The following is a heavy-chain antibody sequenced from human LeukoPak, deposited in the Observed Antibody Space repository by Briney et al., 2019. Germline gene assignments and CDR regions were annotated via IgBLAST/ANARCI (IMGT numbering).Heavy chain of an antibody. Sequence: SETLSLTCTVSGGSISSYYWSWIRQPAGKGLEWIGRIYTSGSTNYNPSLKSRVTISVDTSKNQFSLKLSSVTAADTAVYYCARGVRDGYNPYHWYFDLWGRGTLVTVSS. CDR3: ARGVRDGYNPYHWYFDL. V-gene: IGHV4-4*07. D-gene: IGHD5-24*01. CDR2: IYTSGST. CDR1: GGSISSYY. J-gene: IGHJ2*01.